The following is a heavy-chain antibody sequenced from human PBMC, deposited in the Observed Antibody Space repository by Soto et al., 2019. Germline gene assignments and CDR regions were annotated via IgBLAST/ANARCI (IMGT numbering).Heavy chain of an antibody. CDR1: GFTFNNYV. J-gene: IGHJ3*01. D-gene: IGHD3-10*01. V-gene: IGHV3-23*01. Sequence: DVQLLESGGGLVQPGGSLRLSCAASGFTFNNYVMSWVRQAPGKGLEWVATISGSTVTTFYADSVKGRFTISRDNSQNTLYLQMNSLRAEDAAIYYCAKRGVDWFNLGPFDVWGPGTMVTVSS. CDR2: ISGSTVTT. CDR3: AKRGVDWFNLGPFDV.